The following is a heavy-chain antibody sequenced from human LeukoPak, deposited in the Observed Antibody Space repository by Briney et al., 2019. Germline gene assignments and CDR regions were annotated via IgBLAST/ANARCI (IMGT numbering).Heavy chain of an antibody. V-gene: IGHV1-8*01. CDR3: ARGGGYCSSTSCYAYYYYYYYMDV. CDR1: GYTFTSYD. D-gene: IGHD2-2*01. J-gene: IGHJ6*03. Sequence: ASVKVSCKASGYTFTSYDINWVRQATGQGLEWMGWMNPNSGNTGYAQKFQGRVTMTRNTSISTAYMELSSLRSEDTAVYYCARGGGYCSSTSCYAYYYYYYYMDVWGKGTTVTISS. CDR2: MNPNSGNT.